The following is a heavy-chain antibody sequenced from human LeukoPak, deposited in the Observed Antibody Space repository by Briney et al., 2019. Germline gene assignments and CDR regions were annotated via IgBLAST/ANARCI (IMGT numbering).Heavy chain of an antibody. Sequence: SVKVSCKASGYTFTSYDINWVRQAPGQGLEWMGGIIPIFGTANYAQKFQGRVTITADESTSTAYMGLSGLRSEDTAVYYCARARPEVRGLIKPINSPGWFDPWGQGTLVTVSS. D-gene: IGHD3-10*01. J-gene: IGHJ5*02. CDR2: IIPIFGTA. V-gene: IGHV1-69*13. CDR1: GYTFTSYD. CDR3: ARARPEVRGLIKPINSPGWFDP.